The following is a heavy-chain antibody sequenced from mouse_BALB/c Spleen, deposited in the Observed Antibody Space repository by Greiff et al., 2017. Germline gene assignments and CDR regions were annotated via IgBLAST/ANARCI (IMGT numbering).Heavy chain of an antibody. CDR2: IRNKANGYTT. CDR3: ARAFFDYAVYAMDY. J-gene: IGHJ4*01. D-gene: IGHD2-4*01. CDR1: GFTFTDYY. Sequence: EVQLVESGGGLVQPGGSLRLSCATSGFTFTDYYMSWVRQPPGKALEWLGFIRNKANGYTTEYSASVKGRFTISRDNSQSILYLQMNTLRAEDSATYCCARAFFDYAVYAMDYWGQGTSVTVAA. V-gene: IGHV7-3*02.